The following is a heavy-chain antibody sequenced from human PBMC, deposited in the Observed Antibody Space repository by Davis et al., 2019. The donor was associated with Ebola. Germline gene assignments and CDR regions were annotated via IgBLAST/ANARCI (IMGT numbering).Heavy chain of an antibody. CDR2: IIPIFGTA. Sequence: GGSLRLSCAASGFTVSDNYMSWVRQAPGQGLEWMGGIIPIFGTANYAQKFQGRVTITADESTSTADMELSSLRSEDTAVYYCARDGDCSSTSCPLYYYYMDVWGKGTTVTVSS. CDR3: ARDGDCSSTSCPLYYYYMDV. CDR1: GFTVSDNY. V-gene: IGHV1-69*01. J-gene: IGHJ6*03. D-gene: IGHD2-2*01.